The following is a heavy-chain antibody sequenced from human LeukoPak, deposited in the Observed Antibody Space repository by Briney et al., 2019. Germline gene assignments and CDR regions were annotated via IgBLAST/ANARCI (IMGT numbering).Heavy chain of an antibody. CDR1: GGTFSSYA. CDR2: IIPIFGTT. CDR3: ARGSDLRDYFDY. J-gene: IGHJ4*02. Sequence: GASVKVSCKASGGTFSSYAISWVRQAPGQGLEWMRRIIPIFGTTNYTQKFQGRVTFTTDESTSTAYMELSSLRSEDAALYYCARGSDLRDYFDYWGQGTLVTVSS. D-gene: IGHD5-24*01. V-gene: IGHV1-69*05.